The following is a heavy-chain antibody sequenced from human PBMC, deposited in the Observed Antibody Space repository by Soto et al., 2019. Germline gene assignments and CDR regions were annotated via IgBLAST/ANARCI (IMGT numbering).Heavy chain of an antibody. CDR3: AMSKGGGALDV. J-gene: IGHJ3*01. CDR1: GYSFTDY. D-gene: IGHD3-16*01. Sequence: ASVKVSCKASGYSFTDYMYWVRQAPGQGLEWMGWINPNSGARHYAEKFQDRVSMTTDTSITTIYMELNRLIADDTAVYFCAMSKGGGALDVWGQGTMVTVSS. V-gene: IGHV1-2*02. CDR2: INPNSGAR.